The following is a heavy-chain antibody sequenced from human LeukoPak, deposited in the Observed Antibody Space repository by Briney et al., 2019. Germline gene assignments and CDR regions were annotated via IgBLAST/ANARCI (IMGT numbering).Heavy chain of an antibody. D-gene: IGHD6-13*01. J-gene: IGHJ4*02. CDR3: ASYRYSSSCYIY. Sequence: GWSLPLSCAPSVFSLHQYLLTWLDPAPGRGLEWVANIKQDGSEKYYVDSAKGRFTISRDNAKNSLYLQMNSLRAEDTSVCFCASYRYSSSCYIYWGQGTLVTVSS. V-gene: IGHV3-7*01. CDR1: VFSLHQYL. CDR2: IKQDGSEK.